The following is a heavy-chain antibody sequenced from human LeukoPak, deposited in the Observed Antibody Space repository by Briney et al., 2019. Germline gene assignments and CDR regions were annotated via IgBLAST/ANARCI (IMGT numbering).Heavy chain of an antibody. D-gene: IGHD1-26*01. CDR3: ARGGGGSYYHLLDY. CDR2: IISSSSYI. Sequence: GGSLRLSCAASGFTFSSYSMNWVRQAPGKGLEWVSSIISSSSYIYYADSVKGRFTISRDNAKNSLYLQMNSLRAEDTAVYYCARGGGGSYYHLLDYWGQGTLVTVSS. V-gene: IGHV3-21*01. CDR1: GFTFSSYS. J-gene: IGHJ4*02.